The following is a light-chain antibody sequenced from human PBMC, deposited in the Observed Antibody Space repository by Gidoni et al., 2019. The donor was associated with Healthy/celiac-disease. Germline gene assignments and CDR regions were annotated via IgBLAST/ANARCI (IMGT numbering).Light chain of an antibody. CDR1: QSVLYSSNNKNY. CDR2: WAS. J-gene: IGKJ2*01. CDR3: QQYYSTPPT. V-gene: IGKV4-1*01. Sequence: DIVMTQSPDSMAVSLGERATINCKSSQSVLYSSNNKNYLAWYQPKPGQPPKLLIYWASTRESGVPDRFSGSGSGTDFTLTIRSLQAEDVAVYYCQQYYSTPPTFGQGTKLEIK.